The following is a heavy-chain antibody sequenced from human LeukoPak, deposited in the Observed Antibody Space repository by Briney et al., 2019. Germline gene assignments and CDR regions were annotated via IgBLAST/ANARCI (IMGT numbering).Heavy chain of an antibody. Sequence: GGSLRLSRAASGFTFSSYSMNWVRQAPGKGLEWVSSISSSSSYIYYTDSVKGRFTISRDNAKNSLYLQMNSLRAEDTAVYYCARLFGELNNWFDPWGQGTLVTVSS. D-gene: IGHD3-10*01. CDR3: ARLFGELNNWFDP. V-gene: IGHV3-21*01. J-gene: IGHJ5*02. CDR2: ISSSSSYI. CDR1: GFTFSSYS.